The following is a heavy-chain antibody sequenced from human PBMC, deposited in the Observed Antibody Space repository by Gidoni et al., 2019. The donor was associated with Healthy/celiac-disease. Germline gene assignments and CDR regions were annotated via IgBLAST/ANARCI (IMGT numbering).Heavy chain of an antibody. CDR2: IYYSGST. V-gene: IGHV4-59*01. Sequence: QVQLQESGPGLVKPSETLSLTCTVSGGSIRNYYWSWIRQPPGKGLEWIGYIYYSGSTNYNPSLKSRVTISVDTSKNQFSLKLSSVTAADTAVYYCAAYYYDSSGYSRPRRSFDYWGQGTLVTVSS. CDR3: AAYYYDSSGYSRPRRSFDY. J-gene: IGHJ4*02. D-gene: IGHD3-22*01. CDR1: GGSIRNYY.